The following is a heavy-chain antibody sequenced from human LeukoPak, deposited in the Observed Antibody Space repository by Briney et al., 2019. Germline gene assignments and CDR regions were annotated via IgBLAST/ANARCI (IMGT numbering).Heavy chain of an antibody. CDR3: TRAAYYGYVWGSYRLGAFDI. J-gene: IGHJ3*02. Sequence: GGSLRLSCTASGFTFGDYAMSWVRQAPGKGLEWVGFIRSKAYGGTTEYAASVKGRFTISRDDSKSIAYLQMNSLKTEDTAVYYCTRAAYYGYVWGSYRLGAFDIWGQGTMVTVSS. D-gene: IGHD3-16*02. CDR1: GFTFGDYA. V-gene: IGHV3-49*04. CDR2: IRSKAYGGTT.